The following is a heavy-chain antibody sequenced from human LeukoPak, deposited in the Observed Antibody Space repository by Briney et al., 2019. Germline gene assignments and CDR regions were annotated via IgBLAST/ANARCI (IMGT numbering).Heavy chain of an antibody. Sequence: GGSLRLSCAASGFTFDDYAMHWVRQAPGKGLEWVSGISWNSGSTGYADSVKGRFTISRDNAKNSLYLQMNSLRAEDAALYYCAKDSDYDPYGVDYWGQGTLVTVSS. J-gene: IGHJ4*02. CDR3: AKDSDYDPYGVDY. D-gene: IGHD3-22*01. CDR1: GFTFDDYA. CDR2: ISWNSGST. V-gene: IGHV3-9*01.